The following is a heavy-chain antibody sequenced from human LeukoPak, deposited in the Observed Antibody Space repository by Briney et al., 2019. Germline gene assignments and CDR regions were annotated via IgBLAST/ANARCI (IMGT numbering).Heavy chain of an antibody. D-gene: IGHD5-24*01. CDR1: GGTFSSYA. J-gene: IGHJ3*02. V-gene: IGHV1-69*01. Sequence: SVKVSCKASGGTFSSYAISWVRQAPGQGLEWMGGIIPIFGTANYAQKFQGRVTITADESTSTAYMELSSLRSEDTAVYYCAREVEMATNGGFDIWGQGTMVTVSS. CDR3: AREVEMATNGGFDI. CDR2: IIPIFGTA.